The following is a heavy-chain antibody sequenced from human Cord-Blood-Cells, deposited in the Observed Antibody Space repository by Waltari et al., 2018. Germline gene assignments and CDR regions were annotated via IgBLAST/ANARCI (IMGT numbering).Heavy chain of an antibody. V-gene: IGHV4-34*01. CDR2: INHSGST. Sequence: QVQLQQWGAGPLKPSETLSLTCAVYGGSFSGYYWSWIRQPPGKGLEWIGEINHSGSTNYNPSLKSRVTISVDTSKNQFSLKLSSVTAADTAVYYCATRHGYSSSWYYFQHWGQGTLVTVSS. D-gene: IGHD6-13*01. CDR1: GGSFSGYY. J-gene: IGHJ1*01. CDR3: ATRHGYSSSWYYFQH.